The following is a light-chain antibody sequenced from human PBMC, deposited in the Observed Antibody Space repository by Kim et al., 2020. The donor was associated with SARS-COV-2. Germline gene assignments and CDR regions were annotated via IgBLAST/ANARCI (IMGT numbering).Light chain of an antibody. CDR2: DAS. V-gene: IGKV3-11*01. Sequence: LSLPPGERATLSCRASQSVSSYLAWYQQKPGQAPRLLIYDASNRATGIPARFSGSGSGTDFTLTISSLEPEDFAVYYCQQRSNWLTFGGGTKLEI. CDR1: QSVSSY. CDR3: QQRSNWLT. J-gene: IGKJ4*01.